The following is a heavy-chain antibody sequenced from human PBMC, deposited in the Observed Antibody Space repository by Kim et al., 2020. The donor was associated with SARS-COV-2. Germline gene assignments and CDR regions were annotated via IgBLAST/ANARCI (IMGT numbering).Heavy chain of an antibody. CDR3: ARVASGDSFDY. V-gene: IGHV3-11*04. Sequence: TILYAASLKCRFVSHRDKDKNSVYMQMNTLTVEDTAVYYCARVASGDSFDYWGQGILVTVSS. D-gene: IGHD2-21*02. CDR2: TI. J-gene: IGHJ4*02.